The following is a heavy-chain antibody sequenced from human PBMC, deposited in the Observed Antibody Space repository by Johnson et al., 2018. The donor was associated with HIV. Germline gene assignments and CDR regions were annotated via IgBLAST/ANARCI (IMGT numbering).Heavy chain of an antibody. D-gene: IGHD3-22*01. J-gene: IGHJ3*02. CDR3: ARCYESSAYYYVGAFDI. CDR2: IRYDGNSK. CDR1: GFTFSSYG. Sequence: QVQLVESGGGVVQPGRSLRLSCAASGFTFSSYGMHWVRQAPGKGLEWVAYIRYDGNSKYYADSVKGRFTISRDNAKNSLFLQVNSLRAEDTAGYYCARCYESSAYYYVGAFDIWGQGTMVTVSS. V-gene: IGHV3-33*08.